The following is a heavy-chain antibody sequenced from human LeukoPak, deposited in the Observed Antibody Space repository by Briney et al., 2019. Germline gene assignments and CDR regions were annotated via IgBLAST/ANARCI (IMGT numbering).Heavy chain of an antibody. CDR1: GFTFSSYG. Sequence: GGSLRLSCAASGFTFSSYGMHWVRQAPGKGLEWVAVISYDGSNKYYADSVKGRFTISRDNSKNTLYLQMNSLRAEDTAVYYCAKVFRNTGVWFGPWGQGTLVTASS. J-gene: IGHJ5*02. CDR3: AKVFRNTGVWFGP. V-gene: IGHV3-30*18. CDR2: ISYDGSNK. D-gene: IGHD3-3*01.